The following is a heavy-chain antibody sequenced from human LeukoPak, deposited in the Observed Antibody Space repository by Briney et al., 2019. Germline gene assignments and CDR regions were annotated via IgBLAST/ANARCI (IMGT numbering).Heavy chain of an antibody. V-gene: IGHV4-61*02. CDR1: GGSISSGSYY. Sequence: PSQTLSLTCTVSGGSISSGSYYWSWIRQPAGKGLEWIGRIYTSGSTNYNPSLKSRVTISVDTSKNQFSLKLSSVTAADTAVYYCAREAEGIAAAGTFDYWGQGTLVTVSS. CDR3: AREAEGIAAAGTFDY. J-gene: IGHJ4*02. D-gene: IGHD6-13*01. CDR2: IYTSGST.